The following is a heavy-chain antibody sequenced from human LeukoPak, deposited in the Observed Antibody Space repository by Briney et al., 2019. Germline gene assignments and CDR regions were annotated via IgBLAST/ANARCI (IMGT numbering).Heavy chain of an antibody. CDR3: AKTPYDLWSGSYGMDV. V-gene: IGHV1-8*01. J-gene: IGHJ6*02. D-gene: IGHD3-3*01. Sequence: GASVKVSCKASGYTFTSYDINWVRQATGQGLEWMGWMNPNSGNTGYAQKFQGRVTMTRNTSISTAYMELSSLRSEDTAVYYCAKTPYDLWSGSYGMDVWGQGTTVTVSS. CDR2: MNPNSGNT. CDR1: GYTFTSYD.